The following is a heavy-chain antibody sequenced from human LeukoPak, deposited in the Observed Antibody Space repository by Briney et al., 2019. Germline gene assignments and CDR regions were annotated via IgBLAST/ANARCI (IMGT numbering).Heavy chain of an antibody. Sequence: GGSLRLSCSVSGFTFSTYVMHWVRQAPGKGLEYVSAISSNGDNTYYADSVKGRFTISRDNSKNTLYLQMSGLRGGGAAVYYCVRGTGYWGQGTLVTVSS. V-gene: IGHV3-64D*06. CDR3: VRGTGY. CDR1: GFTFSTYV. J-gene: IGHJ4*02. CDR2: ISSNGDNT.